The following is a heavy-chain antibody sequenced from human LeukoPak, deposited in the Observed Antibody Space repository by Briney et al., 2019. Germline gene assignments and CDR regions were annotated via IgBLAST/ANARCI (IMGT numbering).Heavy chain of an antibody. CDR3: ATTAGTMVRGDYYGMDV. D-gene: IGHD3-10*01. CDR2: IYSGGST. Sequence: GGSLRLSCAASGFTVSSNYMSWVRQAPGKGLEWVSVIYSGGSTYYADSVQGRFTISRDNSKNTLYLQMNSLRAEDTAVYYCATTAGTMVRGDYYGMDVWGQGTTVTVSS. J-gene: IGHJ6*02. V-gene: IGHV3-66*01. CDR1: GFTVSSNY.